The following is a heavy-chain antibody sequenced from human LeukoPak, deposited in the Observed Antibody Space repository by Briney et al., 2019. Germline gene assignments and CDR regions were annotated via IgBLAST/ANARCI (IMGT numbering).Heavy chain of an antibody. D-gene: IGHD2-21*02. Sequence: PGGSLRLSCAASGFTFSSYGMHWVRLAPGKGLEWVAVISSDGSNKYYADSVKGRFTISRDNAGNSLYLQMNSLRVEDTAVYYCTTSLPHVVLLTGSEGGYWGQGTLVTVSS. CDR2: ISSDGSNK. J-gene: IGHJ4*02. V-gene: IGHV3-30*03. CDR1: GFTFSSYG. CDR3: TTSLPHVVLLTGSEGGY.